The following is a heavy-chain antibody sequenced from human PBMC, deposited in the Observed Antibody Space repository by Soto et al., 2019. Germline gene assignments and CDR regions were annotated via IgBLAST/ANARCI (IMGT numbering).Heavy chain of an antibody. J-gene: IGHJ4*02. CDR3: ASSYYDFRRGRGRAIDY. Sequence: SETLSLTCAVYGGSFSGYYWSWIRQPPGKGLEWIGEINHSGSTNYNPSLKSRVTISVDTSKNQFSLKLSSVTAADTAVYYCASSYYDFRRGRGRAIDYWGQGTLVTVSS. CDR1: GGSFSGYY. V-gene: IGHV4-34*01. D-gene: IGHD3-3*01. CDR2: INHSGST.